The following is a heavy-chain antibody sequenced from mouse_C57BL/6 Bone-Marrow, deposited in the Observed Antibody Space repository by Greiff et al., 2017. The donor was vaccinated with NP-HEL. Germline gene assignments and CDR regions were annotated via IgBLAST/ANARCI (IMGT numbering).Heavy chain of an antibody. CDR1: GYTFTSYW. CDR2: IYPGNSDT. V-gene: IGHV1-5*01. J-gene: IGHJ3*01. CDR3: TRIRRSWFAY. Sequence: EVHLVESGTVLARPGASVKMSCKTSGYTFTSYWMHWVKQSPGQGLEWIGAIYPGNSDTSYNQKFKGQVNLTGDTATNTAYMELSSLKTEDTAVYYCTRIRRSWFAYWCRGKVVTVTA. D-gene: IGHD2-12*01.